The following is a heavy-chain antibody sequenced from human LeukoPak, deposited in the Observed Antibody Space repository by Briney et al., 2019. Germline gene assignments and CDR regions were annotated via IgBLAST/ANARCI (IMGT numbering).Heavy chain of an antibody. V-gene: IGHV1-3*01. CDR3: ARSGYGRAVLDY. Sequence: ASVKVPCKASGYTFTSYAMHWVRQAPGQRLEWMGWINAGNGNTKYSQKFQGRVTITRDTSASTAYMELSSLRSEDTAVYYCARSGYGRAVLDYWGQGTLVTVSS. CDR1: GYTFTSYA. CDR2: INAGNGNT. D-gene: IGHD5-12*01. J-gene: IGHJ4*02.